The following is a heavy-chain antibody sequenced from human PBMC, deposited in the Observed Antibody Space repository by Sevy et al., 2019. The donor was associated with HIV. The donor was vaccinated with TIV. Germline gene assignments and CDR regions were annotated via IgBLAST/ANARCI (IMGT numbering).Heavy chain of an antibody. J-gene: IGHJ6*02. D-gene: IGHD3-10*01. CDR3: AKDGAYYGSDGMDV. CDR2: ISSGSSYI. V-gene: IGHV3-21*01. Sequence: GGYLRLSCAASGFTFSYYDLNWVRQAPGKGLEWVSSISSGSSYIYYADSVKGRFTISRDNAENSLFLQMNSLRAEDTAVYYCAKDGAYYGSDGMDVWGQGTPVTVSS. CDR1: GFTFSYYD.